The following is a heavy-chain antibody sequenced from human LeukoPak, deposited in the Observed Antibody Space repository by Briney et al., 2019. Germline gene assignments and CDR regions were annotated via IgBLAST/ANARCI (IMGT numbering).Heavy chain of an antibody. CDR1: GFTFSIYA. CDR2: ISYDGSTK. V-gene: IGHV3-30*18. CDR3: AKAYCTGGSCYGRYYYGMDV. Sequence: PGGSLRLSCAASGFTFSIYAIHWVRQAPGKGPEWLAVISYDGSTKYYADYVKGRFTISRDNSKNTMYLQMDSLRPEDTAVFYCAKAYCTGGSCYGRYYYGMDVWGQGTTVTVSS. J-gene: IGHJ6*02. D-gene: IGHD2-15*01.